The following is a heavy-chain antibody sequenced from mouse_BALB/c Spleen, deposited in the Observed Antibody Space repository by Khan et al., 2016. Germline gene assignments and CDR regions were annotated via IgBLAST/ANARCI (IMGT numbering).Heavy chain of an antibody. V-gene: IGHV1-87*01. CDR1: GYTFTSYW. CDR3: AKGGRAMDY. CDR2: IYPGDGDT. J-gene: IGHJ4*01. Sequence: QVQLQQPGAELARPGASVKLSCKASGYTFTSYWMQWVKQRPGQGLEWIGAIYPGDGDTRYTQKFKGKATLTADKSSNTAYMQLSSLASEDSAVYYWAKGGRAMDYWGQGTSVTVSS.